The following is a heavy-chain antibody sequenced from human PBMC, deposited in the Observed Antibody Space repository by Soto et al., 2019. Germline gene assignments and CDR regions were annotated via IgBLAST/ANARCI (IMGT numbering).Heavy chain of an antibody. V-gene: IGHV3-15*07. CDR3: TTDHRDVLMVYPMQDYYYGMDV. CDR2: IKSKTDGGTT. Sequence: PGGSLRLSCAASGFTFSNAWMNWVRQAPGKGLEWVGRIKSKTDGGTTDYAAPVKGRFTISRDDSKNTLYLQMNSLKTEDTAVYYCTTDHRDVLMVYPMQDYYYGMDVWGQGTTVTVSS. J-gene: IGHJ6*02. D-gene: IGHD2-8*01. CDR1: GFTFSNAW.